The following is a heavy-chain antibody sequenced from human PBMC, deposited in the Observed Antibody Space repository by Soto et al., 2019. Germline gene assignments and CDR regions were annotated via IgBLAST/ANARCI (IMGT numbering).Heavy chain of an antibody. CDR3: ARDPSHYYGSGTWYLDL. CDR1: GYTFSSYA. V-gene: IGHV3-30-3*01. D-gene: IGHD3-10*01. CDR2: IAYDGSNK. J-gene: IGHJ2*01. Sequence: QVQLVESGGGVVQPGGSLRLSCAASGYTFSSYAMHWVRQAPGKGLEWVAIIAYDGSNKYYADSVKGRFTISRDNSKKTLYLQMDSLRPEDTAVYYCARDPSHYYGSGTWYLDLWAVAPWSPSPQ.